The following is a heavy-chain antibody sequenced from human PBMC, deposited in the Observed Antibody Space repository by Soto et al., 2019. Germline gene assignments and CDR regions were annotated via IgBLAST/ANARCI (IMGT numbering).Heavy chain of an antibody. D-gene: IGHD3-10*01. CDR1: GYTFTGYY. V-gene: IGHV1-2*04. Sequence: ASVKVSCKASGYTFTGYYMHWVRQAPGQGLEWMGWINPNSGGTNYAQKFQGWVTMTRDTSISTAHMELSRLRSDDTAVYYCARAIRSDYPLWFGQPPYFAYWGQGTLVTVSS. CDR3: ARAIRSDYPLWFGQPPYFAY. J-gene: IGHJ4*02. CDR2: INPNSGGT.